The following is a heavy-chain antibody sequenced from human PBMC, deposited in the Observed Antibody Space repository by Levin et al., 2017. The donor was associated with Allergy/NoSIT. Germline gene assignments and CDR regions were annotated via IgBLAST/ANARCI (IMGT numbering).Heavy chain of an antibody. CDR3: AKKQGGTSGFSFDV. Sequence: SCAASGFTFSDYAMTWVRQAPGKGLEWVSVITGGGFNTYYGDSVQGRFTVSRDNSKNTLYLELNSLRAEDTAVYYCAKKQGGTSGFSFDVWGQGTMVTVSS. D-gene: IGHD1-1*01. V-gene: IGHV3-23*01. CDR2: ITGGGFNT. J-gene: IGHJ3*01. CDR1: GFTFSDYA.